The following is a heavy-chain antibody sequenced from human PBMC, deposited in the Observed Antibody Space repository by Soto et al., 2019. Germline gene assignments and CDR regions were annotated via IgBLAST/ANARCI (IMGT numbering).Heavy chain of an antibody. D-gene: IGHD2-15*01. Sequence: VQLVESGGGLVNPGGSLRLSCTDSGLTFTNTWMSWVRQPPGKGLEWVGRIKRKINGGTTDNAAPVKGRFTVSRDDSKNTVYLQMNSLKVEATALYYCTAERYCSGGSCPSYWGQGILVTVSS. V-gene: IGHV3-15*01. CDR3: TAERYCSGGSCPSY. J-gene: IGHJ4*02. CDR1: GLTFTNTW. CDR2: IKRKINGGTT.